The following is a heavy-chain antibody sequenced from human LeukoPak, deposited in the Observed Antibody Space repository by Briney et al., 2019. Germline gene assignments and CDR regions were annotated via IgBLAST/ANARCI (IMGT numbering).Heavy chain of an antibody. V-gene: IGHV4-61*02. CDR3: ARGSWYDAFDI. CDR2: IYTSGST. Sequence: PSETLSLTCTVSGGSISSGSYYWRWLRQPAGKGLEWIGRIYTSGSTNYSPSLKSRVTISVDTSKNQFSLKLSSVTAADTAVYYCARGSWYDAFDIWGQGTMVTVSS. CDR1: GGSISSGSYY. J-gene: IGHJ3*02. D-gene: IGHD2-15*01.